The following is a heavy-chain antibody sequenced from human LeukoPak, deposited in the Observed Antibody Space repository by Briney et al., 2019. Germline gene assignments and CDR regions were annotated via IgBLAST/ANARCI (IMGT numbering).Heavy chain of an antibody. Sequence: KGGESLNISWKASGYSFTRYWIGWVGQMPGKGLEWMGVIYPGESDTRSSPYFPGQATISAYKSNSPAYLQWSSPQASDTATYYCARPGAETRDGYAPIDYWGQGTLVTVSS. CDR2: IYPGESDT. J-gene: IGHJ4*02. CDR3: ARPGAETRDGYAPIDY. V-gene: IGHV5-51*01. CDR1: GYSFTRYW. D-gene: IGHD5-24*01.